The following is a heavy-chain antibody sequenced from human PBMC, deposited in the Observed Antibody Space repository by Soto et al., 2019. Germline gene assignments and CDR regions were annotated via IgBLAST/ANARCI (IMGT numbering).Heavy chain of an antibody. CDR3: ARDITDSSSWRRKTNPGRFDY. D-gene: IGHD6-6*01. J-gene: IGHJ4*02. CDR2: ISAYNGNT. V-gene: IGHV1-18*01. Sequence: ASVKVSCKASGYTFTSYGIIWVRQAPGQGLEWMGWISAYNGNTNYAQKLQGRVTMTTDTSTSTAYMELRSLRSDDTAVYYCARDITDSSSWRRKTNPGRFDYWGQGTLVTVSS. CDR1: GYTFTSYG.